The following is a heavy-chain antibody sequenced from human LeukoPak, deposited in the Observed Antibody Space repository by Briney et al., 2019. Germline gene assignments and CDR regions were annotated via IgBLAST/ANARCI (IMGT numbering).Heavy chain of an antibody. J-gene: IGHJ4*02. CDR1: GGSISSYY. V-gene: IGHV4-59*01. CDR2: IYYSGST. CDR3: ARAPYGDSFDY. D-gene: IGHD4-17*01. Sequence: SETLSLTCTVSGGSISSYYWSWIRQPPGKGLEWIGYIYYSGSTNYNPSLKSRVTISVDTSKYQFSLKLSSVTAADTAVYYCARAPYGDSFDYWGQGTLVTVSS.